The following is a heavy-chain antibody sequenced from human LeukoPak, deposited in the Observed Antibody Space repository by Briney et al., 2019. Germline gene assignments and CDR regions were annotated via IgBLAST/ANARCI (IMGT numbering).Heavy chain of an antibody. V-gene: IGHV1-46*01. D-gene: IGHD3-10*01. J-gene: IGHJ4*02. CDR1: GYTFTSYY. Sequence: ASVRVSCKASGYTFTSYYTHWVRQAPGQGLEWMGIINPSGGSTSYAQKFQGRVTMTRDTSTSTVYMELSSLRSEDTAVYYCASSGSGSDDFDYWGQGTLVTVSS. CDR3: ASSGSGSDDFDY. CDR2: INPSGGST.